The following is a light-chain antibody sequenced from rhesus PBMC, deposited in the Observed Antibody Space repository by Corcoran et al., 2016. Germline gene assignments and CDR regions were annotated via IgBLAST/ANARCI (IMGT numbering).Light chain of an antibody. CDR3: QHYYDNPYS. Sequence: DIQMTQSPSSLSASVGDRVTISCRASQNIYSNLAWYQQKPGKAPKLLIYAASRLQTGIPSRFSGSGSGTDFTLTINSLQPEDSAAYYCQHYYDNPYSFGQGTKVEIE. V-gene: IGKV1-25*02. CDR1: QNIYSN. J-gene: IGKJ2*01. CDR2: AAS.